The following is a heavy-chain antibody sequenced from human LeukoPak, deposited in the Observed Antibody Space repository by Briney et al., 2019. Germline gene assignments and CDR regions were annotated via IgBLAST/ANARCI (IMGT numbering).Heavy chain of an antibody. CDR3: ARGVYTMIVVVPFDY. Sequence: ASVKVSCKASGYTFTGYYMHWVRQAPGQGLEWMGRINPNSGGTNYAQKFQGRVTMIRDTSISTAYMELSRLRSDDTAVYYCARGVYTMIVVVPFDYWGQGTLVTVSS. V-gene: IGHV1-2*06. CDR1: GYTFTGYY. J-gene: IGHJ4*02. CDR2: INPNSGGT. D-gene: IGHD3-22*01.